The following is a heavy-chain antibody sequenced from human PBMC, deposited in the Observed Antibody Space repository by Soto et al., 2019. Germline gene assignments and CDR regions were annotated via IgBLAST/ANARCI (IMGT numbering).Heavy chain of an antibody. CDR2: IVPILDKT. D-gene: IGHD2-2*01. CDR1: GGTFSSYT. V-gene: IGHV1-69*08. Sequence: QVQLVQSGAEVKKPGSSVKVPCKVSGGTFSSYTITWVRQAPGQGLEWMGRIVPILDKTNYAPEFQGRLTITADKSSTTAFMELSGLRFEDSAIYYWARAVSIQVPAPLGSWGQGTLVTVSS. CDR3: ARAVSIQVPAPLGS. J-gene: IGHJ5*02.